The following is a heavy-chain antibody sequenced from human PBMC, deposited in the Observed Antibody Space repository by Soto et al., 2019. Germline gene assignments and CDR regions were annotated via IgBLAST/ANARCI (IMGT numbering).Heavy chain of an antibody. D-gene: IGHD6-6*01. CDR1: GGSISSGGYY. J-gene: IGHJ6*02. Sequence: QVQLQESGPGLLKPSQTLSLTCPVSGGSISSGGYYWTWIRQHPGKGLEWIGYNYYSGITYYNPSLKSRVTISLDTSKNQFSLKLSSVTAADTAVYYCARGSSIAGLYYGMDVWGQGTTVTVSS. CDR3: ARGSSIAGLYYGMDV. CDR2: NYYSGIT. V-gene: IGHV4-31*03.